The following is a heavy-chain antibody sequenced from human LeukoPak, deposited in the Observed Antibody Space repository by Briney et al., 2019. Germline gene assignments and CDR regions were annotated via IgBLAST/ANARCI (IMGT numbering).Heavy chain of an antibody. CDR2: ICYSGST. CDR1: VGSISSSNYC. Sequence: SETLSLTCTVSVGSISSSNYCWVWIRQPPGKGLEWIGSICYSGSTYYNPSLKSRVTISIHTSKNQFSLNLSSVTAADTAVYYCARDSSIAVAGSFDYWGQGTLVTVSS. V-gene: IGHV4-39*07. D-gene: IGHD6-19*01. CDR3: ARDSSIAVAGSFDY. J-gene: IGHJ4*02.